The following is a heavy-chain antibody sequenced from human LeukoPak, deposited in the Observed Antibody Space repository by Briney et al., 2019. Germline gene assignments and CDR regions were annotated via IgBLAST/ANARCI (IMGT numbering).Heavy chain of an antibody. J-gene: IGHJ4*02. CDR1: GFTISNAR. D-gene: IGHD3-3*02. Sequence: GGSLRLSCAASGFTISNARMGWVRQAPGKGLEWVGLIKSKIDGGTTDLAAPVKGRFTISTDDSKHTLYLQMNSLKSEDTAVYYCTIGYGHSDFDYWGQGTLVTVSS. V-gene: IGHV3-15*01. CDR3: TIGYGHSDFDY. CDR2: IKSKIDGGTT.